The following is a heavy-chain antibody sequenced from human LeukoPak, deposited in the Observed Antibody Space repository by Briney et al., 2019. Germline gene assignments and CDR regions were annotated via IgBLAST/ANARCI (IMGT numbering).Heavy chain of an antibody. D-gene: IGHD2-2*02. J-gene: IGHJ5*02. CDR3: AREKFVVVQAAILEMFGWFDP. CDR2: INHSGST. Sequence: SETLSLTCAVYGGSFSGYYWSWIRQPPGKGLEWIGEINHSGSTNYNPSLKSRVTISVDTSKNQFSLKLSSVTAADTAVYYCAREKFVVVQAAILEMFGWFDPWGQGTLVTVSS. V-gene: IGHV4-34*01. CDR1: GGSFSGYY.